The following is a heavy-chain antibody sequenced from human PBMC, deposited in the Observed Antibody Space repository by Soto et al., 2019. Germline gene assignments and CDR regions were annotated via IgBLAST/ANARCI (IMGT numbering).Heavy chain of an antibody. CDR2: ISAYNGNK. CDR1: GYMFTTYG. J-gene: IGHJ4*02. D-gene: IGHD6-6*01. Sequence: QVQLVQSGGEVKKPGASVEVSCRTSGYMFTTYGMSWVRQAPGQGLEWMAWISAYNGNKKYAQKFQDRATMTTDTSTSTVSMELRNLTSDDTGTYFCARTGGGMAARPLEYWGQGTLVTVSS. CDR3: ARTGGGMAARPLEY. V-gene: IGHV1-18*04.